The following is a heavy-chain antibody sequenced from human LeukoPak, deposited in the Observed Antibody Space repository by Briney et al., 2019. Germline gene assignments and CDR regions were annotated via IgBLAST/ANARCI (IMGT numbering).Heavy chain of an antibody. J-gene: IGHJ3*02. Sequence: SQTLSLTCTVSGGSISSGSYYWSWIRQPAGKGLEWIGRIYTSGSTNYNPSLKSRVTISVDTSKNQFSLKLSSVTAADTAVYYCARFDGDGGEVGAFDIWGQGTMVTVSS. CDR2: IYTSGST. D-gene: IGHD3-10*01. V-gene: IGHV4-61*02. CDR1: GGSISSGSYY. CDR3: ARFDGDGGEVGAFDI.